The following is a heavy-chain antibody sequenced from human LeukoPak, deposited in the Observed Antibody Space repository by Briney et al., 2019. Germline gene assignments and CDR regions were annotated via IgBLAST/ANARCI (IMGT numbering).Heavy chain of an antibody. CDR1: G. V-gene: IGHV3-33*01. D-gene: IGHD3-16*01. CDR2: IWYDGSNK. CDR3: ARDFTRGYFDY. J-gene: IGHJ4*02. Sequence: GXXXVXQAPGXXREWVAVIWYDGSNKYYADSVKGRFTISRDNSKNTLYLQMNSLRAEDTAVYYCARDFTRGYFDYWGQGTLVTVSS.